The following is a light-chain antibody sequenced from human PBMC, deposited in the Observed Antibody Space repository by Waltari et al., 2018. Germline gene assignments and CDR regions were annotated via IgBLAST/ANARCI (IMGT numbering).Light chain of an antibody. V-gene: IGLV1-47*01. CDR1: GSNIGTNF. CDR3: ASWDGTLSGWL. J-gene: IGLJ3*02. Sequence: QSALTQPPSASGAPGQRVTISCSGGGSNIGTNFVYWYKQLAGSAPKLLMYRTDQRPSGVPDRFSGSKSGTSGSLAISGLRAEDEADYYCASWDGTLSGWLFGGGTTLTVL. CDR2: RTD.